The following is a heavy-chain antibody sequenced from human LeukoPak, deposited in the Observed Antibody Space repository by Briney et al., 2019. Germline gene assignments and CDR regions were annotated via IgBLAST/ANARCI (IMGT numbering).Heavy chain of an antibody. CDR3: ARDNPYGSGTDY. CDR2: IYFSGRT. V-gene: IGHV4-39*07. J-gene: IGHJ4*02. CDR1: GDSISSSSYF. D-gene: IGHD3-10*01. Sequence: PSETLSLTCKVSGDSISSSSYFWGWVRQPPGKGLEWIGSIYFSGRTYYNMSLKSRVIISIDTSKNQFSLKVNSVTAADTAVYYCARDNPYGSGTDYWGQGSLVTVSS.